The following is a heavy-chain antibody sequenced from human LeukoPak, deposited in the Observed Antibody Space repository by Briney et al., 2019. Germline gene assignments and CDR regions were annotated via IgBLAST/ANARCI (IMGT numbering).Heavy chain of an antibody. CDR3: AKGMRYNWNYYNY. D-gene: IGHD1-7*01. CDR1: GFTFDDYA. V-gene: IGHV3-9*01. J-gene: IGHJ4*02. CDR2: ISWNSGSI. Sequence: GGSLRLSCAASGFTFDDYAMHWVRPAPGKGLEWVSGISWNSGSIGYADSVKGRFTISRDNAKNSLYLQMNSLRAEGTALYYCAKGMRYNWNYYNYWGQGTLVTVSS.